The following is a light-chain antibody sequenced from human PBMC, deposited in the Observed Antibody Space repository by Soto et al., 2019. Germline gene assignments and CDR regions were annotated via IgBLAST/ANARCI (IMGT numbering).Light chain of an antibody. J-gene: IGKJ2*01. V-gene: IGKV1-5*03. Sequence: DILMTQSPSTLSASVGDRVTITCRASQSISSRLAWYQQKPGQAPKLLIYKASSIESGVPSRFSGSGSGTDSTLTISRLQPDDFANYCWQQYNSYWYTFGQGTKLEIK. CDR2: KAS. CDR3: QQYNSYWYT. CDR1: QSISSR.